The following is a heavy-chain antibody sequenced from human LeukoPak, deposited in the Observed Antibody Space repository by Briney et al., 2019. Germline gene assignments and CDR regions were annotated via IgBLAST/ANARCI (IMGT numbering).Heavy chain of an antibody. CDR1: GFTFSSYG. V-gene: IGHV3-30*18. CDR3: AKDSSEYSSSFDY. D-gene: IGHD6-6*01. CDR2: ISYDGSNK. Sequence: GGSLRLSCAASGFTFSSYGMHWVRQAPGKGLEWVAVISYDGSNKYYADSVKGRFTISRDNSKNTLYLQMNSLRAEDTAVHYCAKDSSEYSSSFDYWGQGTLVTVSS. J-gene: IGHJ4*02.